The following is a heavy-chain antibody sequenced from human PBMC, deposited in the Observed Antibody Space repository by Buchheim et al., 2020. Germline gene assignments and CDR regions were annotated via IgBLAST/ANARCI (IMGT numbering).Heavy chain of an antibody. J-gene: IGHJ4*02. CDR3: ARDDSSGRYYDILTGPTIDY. Sequence: QVQLVESGGGVVQPGRSLRLSCAASGFTFSSYGMHWVRQAPGKGLEWVAVIWYDGSNKYYADSVKGRFTISRDNSKNTLYLQMNSLRDEDTAVYYCARDDSSGRYYDILTGPTIDYWGQGTL. CDR1: GFTFSSYG. V-gene: IGHV3-33*01. CDR2: IWYDGSNK. D-gene: IGHD3-9*01.